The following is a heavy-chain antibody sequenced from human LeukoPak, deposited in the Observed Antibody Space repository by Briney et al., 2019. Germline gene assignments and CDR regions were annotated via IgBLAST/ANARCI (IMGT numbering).Heavy chain of an antibody. CDR3: ARDSSSPYWYFNL. D-gene: IGHD6-6*01. CDR1: GFTFSSYS. J-gene: IGHJ2*01. CDR2: ISSSSTYI. Sequence: GGSLRLSCAASGFTFSSYSMNWVRQAPGKGLEWVSSISSSSTYIYYADSVKGRFTISRDNAKNSLYLQMNSLRAEDTAVYYCARDSSSPYWYFNLWGRATLVTVSS. V-gene: IGHV3-21*01.